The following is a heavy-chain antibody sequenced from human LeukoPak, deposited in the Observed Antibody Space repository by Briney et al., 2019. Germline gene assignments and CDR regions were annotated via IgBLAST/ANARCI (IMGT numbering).Heavy chain of an antibody. CDR2: ISSSGSTT. D-gene: IGHD6-19*01. Sequence: PGGSLRLSCAASGFSFSTYEMHWVRQAPGKGLEWVSDISSSGSTTYYADSVRGRFTTSRDNAKNLLYLQMHSLRAEDTAIYYCSLLAVASPQDYWGQGTLVTFSS. V-gene: IGHV3-48*03. CDR1: GFSFSTYE. J-gene: IGHJ4*02. CDR3: SLLAVASPQDY.